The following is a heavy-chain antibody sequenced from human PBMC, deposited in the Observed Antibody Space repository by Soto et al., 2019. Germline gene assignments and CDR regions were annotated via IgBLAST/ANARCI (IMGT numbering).Heavy chain of an antibody. Sequence: GGSLRLSCAASGFTFSSYGMHWVRQAAGKGLEWVAVISYDGSNKYYADSVKGRFTISRDNSKNTLYLQMNSLRAEDTAVYYCAKTLHDIYDILTGAYYYYGMDVWGQGTTVTVSS. CDR3: AKTLHDIYDILTGAYYYYGMDV. CDR2: ISYDGSNK. V-gene: IGHV3-30*18. J-gene: IGHJ6*02. D-gene: IGHD3-9*01. CDR1: GFTFSSYG.